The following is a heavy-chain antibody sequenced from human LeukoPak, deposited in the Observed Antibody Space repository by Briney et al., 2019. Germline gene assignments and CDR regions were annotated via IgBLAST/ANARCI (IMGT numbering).Heavy chain of an antibody. CDR1: GGSISSSSYY. V-gene: IGHV4-39*01. J-gene: IGHJ5*02. Sequence: SETLSLTCTVSGGSISSSSYYWGWIRQPPGKGLEWIGSIYYSGSTYYNPSLKSRVTISVDTSKNQFSLKLSSVTAADTAVYYCARVRGIAVAGTWFDPWGQGTLVTVSS. CDR2: IYYSGST. CDR3: ARVRGIAVAGTWFDP. D-gene: IGHD6-19*01.